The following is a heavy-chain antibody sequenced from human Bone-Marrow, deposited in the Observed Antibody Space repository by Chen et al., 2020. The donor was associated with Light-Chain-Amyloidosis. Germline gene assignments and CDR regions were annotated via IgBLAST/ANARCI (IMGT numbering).Heavy chain of an antibody. Sequence: EVQLVQSGAEVKKPGESLKISCKGSGYSFTTYWIGWVRQMPGKGLEWMEIIYPGDSDTRYSPSLQGQVTISADKSISTAYLQWSSLKASDTAMYYCARMTYSYNWNYGFDPWGQGTLVTVSS. J-gene: IGHJ5*02. V-gene: IGHV5-51*01. D-gene: IGHD1-7*01. CDR2: IYPGDSDT. CDR3: ARMTYSYNWNYGFDP. CDR1: GYSFTTYW.